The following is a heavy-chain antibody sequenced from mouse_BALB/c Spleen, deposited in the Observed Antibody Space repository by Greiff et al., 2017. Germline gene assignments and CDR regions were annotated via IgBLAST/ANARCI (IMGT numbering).Heavy chain of an antibody. Sequence: QVQLKQSGAELVKPGASVKLSCKASGYTFTSYWMHWVKQRPGQGLEWIGEINPSNGRTNYNEKFKSKATLTVDKSSSTAYMQLSSLTSEDSAVYYCARQGYGYFDVWGAGTTVTVSS. CDR2: INPSNGRT. CDR3: ARQGYGYFDV. CDR1: GYTFTSYW. V-gene: IGHV1S81*02. J-gene: IGHJ1*01.